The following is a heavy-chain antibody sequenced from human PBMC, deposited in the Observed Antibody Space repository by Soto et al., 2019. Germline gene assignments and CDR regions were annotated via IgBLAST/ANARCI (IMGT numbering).Heavy chain of an antibody. V-gene: IGHV3-11*05. Sequence: QVQLVESGGGLVKPGGSLRLSCAASEFTFSDYYMSWIRQAPGKGLEWVSYISSSGRYTNYADSVMGRFTISRDNAKNSLYLQMNSLRAEDTAVYYCASGDSASSGGSATFDYWGQGTLVTVSS. D-gene: IGHD2-15*01. CDR2: ISSSGRYT. CDR1: EFTFSDYY. J-gene: IGHJ4*02. CDR3: ASGDSASSGGSATFDY.